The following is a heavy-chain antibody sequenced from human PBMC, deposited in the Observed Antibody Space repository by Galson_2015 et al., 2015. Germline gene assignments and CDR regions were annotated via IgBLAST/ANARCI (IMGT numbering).Heavy chain of an antibody. Sequence: SLRLSCAASGFTLSDYYMSWIRQAPGKGLEWVSYISSSSSYTNYADSVKGRFTISRDNAKNSLYLQMNSLRAEDTAVYYCARAWYSSSSDYWGQGTLGTVSS. D-gene: IGHD6-6*01. CDR3: ARAWYSSSSDY. CDR1: GFTLSDYY. V-gene: IGHV3-11*05. CDR2: ISSSSSYT. J-gene: IGHJ4*02.